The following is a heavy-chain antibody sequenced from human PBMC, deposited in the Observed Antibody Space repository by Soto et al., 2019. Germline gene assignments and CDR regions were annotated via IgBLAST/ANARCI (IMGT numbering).Heavy chain of an antibody. CDR1: GGTFSSYA. V-gene: IGHV1-69*01. J-gene: IGHJ6*02. D-gene: IGHD4-17*01. CDR2: IIPIFGTA. Sequence: QVQLVQSGAEVKKPGSSVKVSCKASGGTFSSYAISWVRQAPGQGLEWMGGIIPIFGTANYAQKFQGRVTITADESTSTADMELSSLRSEDTAVYYCATGDYRYYYYGMDVWGQGTTVTVSS. CDR3: ATGDYRYYYYGMDV.